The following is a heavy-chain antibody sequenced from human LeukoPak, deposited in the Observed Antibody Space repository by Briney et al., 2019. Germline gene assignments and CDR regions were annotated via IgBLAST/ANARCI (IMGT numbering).Heavy chain of an antibody. Sequence: ASVKASCKASGYTFTSYYMHWVRQAPGQGLEWMGIINPSGGSTSYAQKFQGRVTMTRDTSTSTVYMELSSLRSEDTAVYYCARDRGRLPAAGYFDYWGQGTLVTVSS. CDR2: INPSGGST. V-gene: IGHV1-46*01. CDR1: GYTFTSYY. D-gene: IGHD2-2*01. J-gene: IGHJ4*02. CDR3: ARDRGRLPAAGYFDY.